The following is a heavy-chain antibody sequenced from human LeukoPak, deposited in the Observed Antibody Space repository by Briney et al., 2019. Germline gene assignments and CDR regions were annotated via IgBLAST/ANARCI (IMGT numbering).Heavy chain of an antibody. Sequence: SETLSLTCTVSGGSIGSYYWSWIRQPPGKGLEWIGYIYYSGSTNYNPSLKSRVTISVDTSKNQFSLKLSSVTAADTAVYYCARAVGGDGSGSLWGPGTLVTVSS. CDR3: ARAVGGDGSGSL. J-gene: IGHJ4*02. V-gene: IGHV4-59*01. D-gene: IGHD3-10*01. CDR2: IYYSGST. CDR1: GGSIGSYY.